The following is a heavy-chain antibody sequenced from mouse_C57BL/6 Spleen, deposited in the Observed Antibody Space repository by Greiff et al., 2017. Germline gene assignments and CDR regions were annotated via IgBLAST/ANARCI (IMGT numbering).Heavy chain of an antibody. D-gene: IGHD4-1*02. CDR3: VFQLGRFAMDY. Sequence: VQLQQSGPGLVKPSQSLPLTCSVTGYSITSGYYWNWIRQFPGNKLEWMGYISYDGSNNYNPSLKNRISITRDTSKNQFFLKLNSVTTEDTATYYCVFQLGRFAMDYWGQGTSVTVSS. CDR2: ISYDGSN. J-gene: IGHJ4*01. V-gene: IGHV3-6*01. CDR1: GYSITSGYY.